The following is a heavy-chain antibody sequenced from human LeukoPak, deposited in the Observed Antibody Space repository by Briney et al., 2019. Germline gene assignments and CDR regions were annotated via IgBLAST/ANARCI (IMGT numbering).Heavy chain of an antibody. Sequence: PGGSLRLSCAASGFTFSSYAMHWVRQAPGKGLEWVAVISYDGSNKYYADSVKGRFTISRDNSKNTLYLQMNSLRAEDTAVYYCAKDRRYYDSSGYEYWGQGTLVTVSS. CDR1: GFTFSSYA. D-gene: IGHD3-22*01. V-gene: IGHV3-30-3*01. CDR3: AKDRRYYDSSGYEY. CDR2: ISYDGSNK. J-gene: IGHJ4*02.